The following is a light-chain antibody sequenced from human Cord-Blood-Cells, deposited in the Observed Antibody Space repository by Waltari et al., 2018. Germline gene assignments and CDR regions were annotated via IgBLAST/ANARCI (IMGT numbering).Light chain of an antibody. V-gene: IGLV2-14*01. J-gene: IGLJ3*02. CDR1: ICDVAGYNF. Sequence: QSALTQPASVSGSPGQSITISCTGTICDVAGYNFVPWYQQHPGKAPKLMIYDVSKRPSGVSNRFSGSKSGNTASLTISGLQAEDEADYYCSSYTSSSTWVFGGGTKLTVL. CDR3: SSYTSSSTWV. CDR2: DVS.